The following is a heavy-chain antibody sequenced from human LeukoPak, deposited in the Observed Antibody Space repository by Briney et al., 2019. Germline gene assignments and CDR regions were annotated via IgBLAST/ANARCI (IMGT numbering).Heavy chain of an antibody. Sequence: PSETLPLTCTVSGGSITSYYWTWIRQPAGKGLEWIGRIFSSGSTNYNPSLKSRVTMSVDTSKNQFSLNLRSVTAADTAVYYCARDKFDYGSGSPFDYWGQGTLVTVSS. CDR1: GGSITSYY. CDR2: IFSSGST. J-gene: IGHJ4*02. D-gene: IGHD3-10*01. V-gene: IGHV4-4*07. CDR3: ARDKFDYGSGSPFDY.